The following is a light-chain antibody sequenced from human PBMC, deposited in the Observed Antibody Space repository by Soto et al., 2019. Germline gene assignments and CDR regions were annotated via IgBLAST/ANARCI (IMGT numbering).Light chain of an antibody. J-gene: IGKJ2*01. CDR3: QHYYYDPPYT. CDR1: QSLFYSPNNKNY. CDR2: WAS. V-gene: IGKV4-1*01. Sequence: DIVMTQSPDSLAVSLGERATINCKSSQSLFYSPNNKNYLAWYQQKPGQPPKLLIYWASTRQYGVPDRFSGSGSGTDFTLTISNLQAEDVAVYYCQHYYYDPPYTFGQGTKLEIK.